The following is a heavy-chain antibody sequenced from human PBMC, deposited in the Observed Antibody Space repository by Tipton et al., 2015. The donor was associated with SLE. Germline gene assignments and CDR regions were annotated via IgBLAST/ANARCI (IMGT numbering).Heavy chain of an antibody. Sequence: LRLSCTVSEGSISSGGYYWSWIRQHPGKGLEWIGYIYYTGSTYYNPSLKSRVAMSVDTSKNQFSLRLSSVTAADTGMYYCARDLAGVKDSWGQGTLVTVSS. CDR2: IYYTGST. J-gene: IGHJ4*02. V-gene: IGHV4-31*03. CDR1: EGSISSGGYY. CDR3: ARDLAGVKDS. D-gene: IGHD3-10*01.